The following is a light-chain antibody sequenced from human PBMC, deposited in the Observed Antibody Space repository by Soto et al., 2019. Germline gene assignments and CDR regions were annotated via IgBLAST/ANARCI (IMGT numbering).Light chain of an antibody. CDR2: EVG. J-gene: IGLJ1*01. CDR1: SSDVGSYNL. CDR3: CSYAGTSTFYV. Sequence: QSVLTQPASVSRSPGQSITISCTGTSSDVGSYNLVSWYQQHPGKAPQLMIYEVGKRPSGVSNRLSGPKSGNTASLTISGLQAEDEADYYCCSYAGTSTFYVFGTGTKVTVL. V-gene: IGLV2-23*02.